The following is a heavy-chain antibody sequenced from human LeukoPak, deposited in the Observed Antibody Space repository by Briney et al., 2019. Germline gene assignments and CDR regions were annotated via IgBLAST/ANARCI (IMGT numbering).Heavy chain of an antibody. CDR1: GFTFSSYW. V-gene: IGHV3-74*01. D-gene: IGHD3-22*01. Sequence: GGSLRLSCAASGFTFSSYWMHWVRQAPGKGLVWVSRINSDGSSTSYADSVKGRFTISRDNSKNTLYLQMNSLRVEDTAVYYCAKVPYDSSGYYYFDYWGQGTLVTVSS. CDR2: INSDGSST. CDR3: AKVPYDSSGYYYFDY. J-gene: IGHJ4*02.